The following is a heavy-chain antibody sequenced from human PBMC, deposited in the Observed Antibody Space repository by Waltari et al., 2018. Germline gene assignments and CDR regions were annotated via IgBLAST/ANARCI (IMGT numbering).Heavy chain of an antibody. V-gene: IGHV3-30*03. CDR3: ARAEAGTNMPPDF. CDR1: GFTVNLYA. CDR2: ISFDGSDK. Sequence: QVHLVESGGGVVQPGNSLRLPGSAYGFTVNLYAMPRCRQAPGQGVEWVTVISFDGSDKYYSDSLKGRFTVSRDNSKNTVYLEMNSPRGDDTAVYYCARAEAGTNMPPDFWGQGTPVTVSS. D-gene: IGHD6-19*01. J-gene: IGHJ4*02.